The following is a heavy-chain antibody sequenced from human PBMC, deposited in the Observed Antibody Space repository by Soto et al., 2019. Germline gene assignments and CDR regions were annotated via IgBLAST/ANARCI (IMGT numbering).Heavy chain of an antibody. V-gene: IGHV4-59*08. D-gene: IGHD3-10*01. J-gene: IGHJ6*02. CDR2: IHHSGST. CDR1: GGSITSHY. Sequence: SETLSLTCSVSGGSITSHYCSWFRQPPGKGLEWIGYIHHSGSTSYNPSLKSRVTMSVDTSKNHFSLKVNSVTAADTALYYCARQGFGQLHGLVDVWGPGDNGHRLL. CDR3: ARQGFGQLHGLVDV.